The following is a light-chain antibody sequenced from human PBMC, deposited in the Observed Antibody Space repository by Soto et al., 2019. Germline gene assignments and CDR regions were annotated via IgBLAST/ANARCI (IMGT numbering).Light chain of an antibody. V-gene: IGLV2-14*01. CDR1: SSDVGGYNY. J-gene: IGLJ1*01. Sequence: QSVLTHPASVSGSPGQSISISCTGTSSDVGGYNYVSWYQQHPGKAPKLMIYEVNNRPSGVSNRFSGSKSGNTASLTISGLQAEDEADYYCSSYTSSSTLGVFGTGTKVTVL. CDR2: EVN. CDR3: SSYTSSSTLGV.